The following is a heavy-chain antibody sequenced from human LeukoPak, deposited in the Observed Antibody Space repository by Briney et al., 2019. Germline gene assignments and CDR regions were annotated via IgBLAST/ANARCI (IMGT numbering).Heavy chain of an antibody. CDR1: GGSFSGYY. V-gene: IGHV4-34*01. Sequence: PSETLSLTCAVYGGSFSGYYWSWIRQPPGKGLEWIGEINHSGSTNYNPSLKSRVTISVDTSKNQFSLKLSSVTAADTAVYYCARGRRGVVVPAAIRLPDYWGQGTLVTASS. CDR2: INHSGST. J-gene: IGHJ4*02. CDR3: ARGRRGVVVPAAIRLPDY. D-gene: IGHD2-2*02.